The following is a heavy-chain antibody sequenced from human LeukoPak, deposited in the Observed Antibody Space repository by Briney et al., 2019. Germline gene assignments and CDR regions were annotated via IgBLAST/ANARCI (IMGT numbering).Heavy chain of an antibody. J-gene: IGHJ4*02. D-gene: IGHD1-14*01. CDR2: INQGGSDK. Sequence: GGSLRLSCAASEFTFSNAWMSWVRQAPGKGLEWVANINQGGSDKYYVDSVKGRFTISRDNANNLLYLQMNSLRGEDTAVYYCTRDRSRAEDDWGQGTLVTVSS. CDR3: TRDRSRAEDD. CDR1: EFTFSNAW. V-gene: IGHV3-7*01.